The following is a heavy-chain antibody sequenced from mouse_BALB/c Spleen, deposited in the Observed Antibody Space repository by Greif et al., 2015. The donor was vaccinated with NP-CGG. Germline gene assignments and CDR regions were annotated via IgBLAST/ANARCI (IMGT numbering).Heavy chain of an antibody. CDR3: ARGGGNYAYYFDY. CDR2: IYPGGGYT. J-gene: IGHJ2*01. CDR1: GYTFTNYW. V-gene: IGHV1-63*02. D-gene: IGHD2-1*01. Sequence: VQLQQSGAELVRPGTSVKISCKASGYTFTNYWLGWVKQRPGHGLEWIGDIYPGGGYTNYNEKFKGKATLTADTSSSXAYMQLSSLTSEDSAVYFCARGGGNYAYYFDYWGQGTTLTVSS.